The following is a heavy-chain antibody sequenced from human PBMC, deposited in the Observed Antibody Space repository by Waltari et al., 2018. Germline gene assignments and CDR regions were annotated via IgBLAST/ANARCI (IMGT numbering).Heavy chain of an antibody. V-gene: IGHV3-21*01. D-gene: IGHD1-26*01. J-gene: IGHJ4*02. Sequence: EVQLVESGGGLVKPGGSLRLSCAASGFTFSSYSRNGVRQAPGKGREWGSSISSISSYIYYADSVKGRFSISRDNAKNSLYLQMNSLRAEDTAVYYCARGGGSRDYDYWGQGTLVTVSS. CDR2: ISSISSYI. CDR1: GFTFSSYS. CDR3: ARGGGSRDYDY.